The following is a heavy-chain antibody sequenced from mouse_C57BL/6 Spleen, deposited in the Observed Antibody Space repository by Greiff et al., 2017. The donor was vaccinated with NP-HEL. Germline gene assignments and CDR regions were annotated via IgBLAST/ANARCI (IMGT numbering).Heavy chain of an antibody. CDR3: ARHYGSTYYFDY. CDR1: GYTFTSYW. D-gene: IGHD1-1*01. J-gene: IGHJ2*01. Sequence: QVQLQQPGAELVMPGASVKLSCKASGYTFTSYWMHWVKQRPGQGLEWIGEIDPSDSYTNYNQKFKGKSTLTVDKSSSTAYMQLSSLTSEDSAVYYCARHYGSTYYFDYWGHGTTLTVSS. V-gene: IGHV1-69*01. CDR2: IDPSDSYT.